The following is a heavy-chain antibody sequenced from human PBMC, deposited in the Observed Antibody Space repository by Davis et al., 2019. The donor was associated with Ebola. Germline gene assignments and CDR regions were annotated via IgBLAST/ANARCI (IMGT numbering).Heavy chain of an antibody. CDR3: ARGNGDNLEWLLSYYYGMDV. D-gene: IGHD3-3*01. J-gene: IGHJ6*02. CDR1: GGSISSYY. Sequence: MPSETLSLTCTVSGGSISSYYWSWIRQPPGKGLEWIGEINHSGSTNYNPSLKSRVTISVDTSKNQFSLKLSSVTAADTAVYYCARGNGDNLEWLLSYYYGMDVWGQGTTVTVSS. CDR2: INHSGST. V-gene: IGHV4-34*01.